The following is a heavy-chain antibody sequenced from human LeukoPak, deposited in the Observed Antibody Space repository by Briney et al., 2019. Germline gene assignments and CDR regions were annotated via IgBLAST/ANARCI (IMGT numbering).Heavy chain of an antibody. D-gene: IGHD3-10*01. J-gene: IGHJ4*02. CDR2: IYYGGTT. Sequence: PSETLSLTCTVSAGSISSSSYYWGWIRQPPGKGLEWIASIYYGGTTYYNPSLKSRVTISVDTSKNQFSLKLSSVTAADTAVYYCAGVRNYYDSGSPGYYFDYWGQGTLVTVSS. V-gene: IGHV4-39*07. CDR1: AGSISSSSYY. CDR3: AGVRNYYDSGSPGYYFDY.